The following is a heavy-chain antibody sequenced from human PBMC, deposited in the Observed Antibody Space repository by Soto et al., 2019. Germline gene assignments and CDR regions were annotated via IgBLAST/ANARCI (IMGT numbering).Heavy chain of an antibody. V-gene: IGHV1-69*13. Sequence: ASVKVSCKTSGGTFSTFGISWVRQASGQGLEWMGGIIPFFGTAEYSQKFEDRITITADESTNTVYMDLRSLTSEDTAIYYCARTAPMDAGDKYYYDFWGQGALVTVSS. CDR1: GGTFSTFG. CDR2: IIPFFGTA. J-gene: IGHJ4*02. CDR3: ARTAPMDAGDKYYYDF. D-gene: IGHD3-16*01.